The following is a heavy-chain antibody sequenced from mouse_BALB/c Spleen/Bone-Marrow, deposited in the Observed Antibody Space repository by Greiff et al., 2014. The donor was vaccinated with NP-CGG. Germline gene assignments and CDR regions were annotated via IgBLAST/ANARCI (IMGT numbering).Heavy chain of an antibody. J-gene: IGHJ3*01. CDR1: GFNIKDTY. Sequence: QLQESGAELVKPGASVKLSCTASGFNIKDTYMHWVKQRPEQGLEWIGRIDPADGNTKYDPKFQGKATITADTSSNTAYLQLSSLTSEDTAVYYCASYYYGSSSFAYWGQGTLVTVSA. CDR2: IDPADGNT. CDR3: ASYYYGSSSFAY. D-gene: IGHD1-1*01. V-gene: IGHV14-3*02.